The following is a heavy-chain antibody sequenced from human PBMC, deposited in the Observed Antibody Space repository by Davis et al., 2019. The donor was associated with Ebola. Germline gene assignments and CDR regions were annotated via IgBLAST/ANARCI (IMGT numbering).Heavy chain of an antibody. J-gene: IGHJ4*02. V-gene: IGHV3-7*03. D-gene: IGHD3-10*01. CDR1: GFTFSNYW. CDR2: IKEDGSEK. Sequence: PGGSLRLSCAASGFTFSNYWMSWVRQAPGKGLEWVANIKEDGSEKYYVDSVKGRFTIFRDNTRNSIYLQMNSLRAEDSAMYYCAREKGVLWELIPYFDHWGQGILVTVSS. CDR3: AREKGVLWELIPYFDH.